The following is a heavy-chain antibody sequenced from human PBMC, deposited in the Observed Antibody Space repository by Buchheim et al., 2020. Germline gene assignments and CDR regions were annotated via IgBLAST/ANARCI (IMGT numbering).Heavy chain of an antibody. CDR3: AKWGLDVVVPAAMPGYYYYGMDV. Sequence: EVQLLESGGGLVQPGGSLRLSCAASGFTFSSYAMSWVRQAPGKGLEWVSAISGSGGSTYYADSVKGRFTISRDNSKNTLYLQMNSLRAEDTAVYYCAKWGLDVVVPAAMPGYYYYGMDVWGQGTT. V-gene: IGHV3-23*01. CDR2: ISGSGGST. CDR1: GFTFSSYA. J-gene: IGHJ6*02. D-gene: IGHD2-2*01.